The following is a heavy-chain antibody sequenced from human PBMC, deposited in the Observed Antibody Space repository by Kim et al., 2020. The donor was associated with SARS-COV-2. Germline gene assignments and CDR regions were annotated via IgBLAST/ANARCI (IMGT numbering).Heavy chain of an antibody. V-gene: IGHV3-23*01. Sequence: GGSLRLSCAASGFRFTDHAMSWVRQAQGRGLEWVATISGGGGSTFYADSVEGRFTISRDRSKNTLLLQMNSLRVEDMAVYYCAKDQRDYDVLTAYLYF. CDR2: ISGGGGST. D-gene: IGHD3-9*01. J-gene: IGHJ2*01. CDR3: AKDQRDYDVLTAYLYF. CDR1: GFRFTDHA.